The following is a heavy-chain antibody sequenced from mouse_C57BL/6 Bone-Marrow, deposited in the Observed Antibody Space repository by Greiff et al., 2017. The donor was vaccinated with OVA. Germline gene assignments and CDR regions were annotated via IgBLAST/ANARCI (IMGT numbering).Heavy chain of an antibody. V-gene: IGHV1-15*01. CDR2: LDPETGGT. Sequence: QVQLQHSGAELVRPGASVTLSCKASGYTFTDYEMHWVKQTPVHGLEWIGALDPETGGTAYNQKFKGKAILTADKSSSTAYMELRSLTSEDSAVYDCTRGYSNYYAMDYWGQGTSVTVSS. J-gene: IGHJ4*01. CDR1: GYTFTDYE. D-gene: IGHD2-5*01. CDR3: TRGYSNYYAMDY.